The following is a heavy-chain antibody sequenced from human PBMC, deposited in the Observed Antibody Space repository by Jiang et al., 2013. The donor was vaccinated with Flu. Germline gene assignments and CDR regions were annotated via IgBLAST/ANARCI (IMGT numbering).Heavy chain of an antibody. D-gene: IGHD3-10*01. CDR3: ARDLSYGSGSD. CDR2: IWHDGSKK. J-gene: IGHJ4*02. V-gene: IGHV3-33*01. CDR1: GFTFSNYG. Sequence: GGVVQPGGSLRLSCAASGFTFSNYGFHWVRQAPGKGLEWVADIWHDGSKKYYADSVKGRFTISRDDSKNTLYLQMNSLRAEDTAVYYCARDLSYGSGSDWGQGTLVTVSS.